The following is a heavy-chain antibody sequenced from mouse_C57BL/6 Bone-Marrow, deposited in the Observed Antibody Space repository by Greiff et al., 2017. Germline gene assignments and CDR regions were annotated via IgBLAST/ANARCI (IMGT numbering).Heavy chain of an antibody. CDR3: ARGGDYLYFDY. J-gene: IGHJ2*01. D-gene: IGHD2-4*01. V-gene: IGHV3-1*01. CDR1: GYSITSGYD. CDR2: ISYSGST. Sequence: EVKLQESGPGMVKPSQSLSLTCTVTGYSITSGYDWHWIRHFPGNKLEWMGYISYSGSTNYNPSLKSRISITHGTSKNHFFLKLNSVTTEDTATYYCARGGDYLYFDYWGQGTTLTVSS.